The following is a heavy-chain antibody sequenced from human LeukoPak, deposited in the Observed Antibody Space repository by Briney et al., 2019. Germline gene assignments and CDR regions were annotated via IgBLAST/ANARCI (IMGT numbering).Heavy chain of an antibody. CDR3: AKAPAIRPFDY. Sequence: GGSLRLSCAASGFTFNSYSMNWVRQAPGKGLEWVSSISSSGSYIYHADSVKGRFTISRDNAKNSLYLQMNSLRAEDTAVYYCAKAPAIRPFDYWGQGTLVTVSS. CDR1: GFTFNSYS. V-gene: IGHV3-21*01. D-gene: IGHD5-12*01. CDR2: ISSSGSYI. J-gene: IGHJ4*02.